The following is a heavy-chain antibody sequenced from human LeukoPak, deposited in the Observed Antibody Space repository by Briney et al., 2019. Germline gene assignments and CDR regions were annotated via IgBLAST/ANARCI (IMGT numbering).Heavy chain of an antibody. V-gene: IGHV4-39*07. CDR1: GGSISSSSHY. Sequence: SETLSLTCTVSGGSISSSSHYWGWIRQPPGKGLEWIGSIYYSGSTYYNPSLESRVTISVDTSKNQFSLKLSSVTAADTAVYYCARECSSTSCYSDFYYAMDVWGQGTTVTVSS. J-gene: IGHJ6*02. CDR2: IYYSGST. CDR3: ARECSSTSCYSDFYYAMDV. D-gene: IGHD2-2*01.